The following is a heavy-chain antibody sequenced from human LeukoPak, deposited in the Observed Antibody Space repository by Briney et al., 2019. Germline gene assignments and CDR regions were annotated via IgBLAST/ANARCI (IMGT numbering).Heavy chain of an antibody. D-gene: IGHD3-22*01. J-gene: IGHJ4*02. Sequence: GGSLRLSCAASGFTFSSYGMHWVRQAPGKGLEWVAFIHYDGSNKYYADSVKGRFTISRDISKNTLFLQMSSLRAEDTAVYYCARGEEYDSKEGPDYWGQGTLVTVSS. CDR3: ARGEEYDSKEGPDY. V-gene: IGHV3-30*02. CDR2: IHYDGSNK. CDR1: GFTFSSYG.